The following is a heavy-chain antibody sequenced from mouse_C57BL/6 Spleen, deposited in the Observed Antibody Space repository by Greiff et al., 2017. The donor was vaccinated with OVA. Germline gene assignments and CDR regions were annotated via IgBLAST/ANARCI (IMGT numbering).Heavy chain of an antibody. Sequence: EVQLQESGPELVKPGASVKIPCKASGYTFTDYNMDWVKQSHGKSLEWIGDINPNNGGTIYNQKFKGKATLTVDKSSSTAYMELRSLTSEDTAVYDCASEGNYPYAMDYWGQGTSVTVSS. V-gene: IGHV1-18*01. D-gene: IGHD2-1*01. CDR1: GYTFTDYN. CDR2: INPNNGGT. J-gene: IGHJ4*01. CDR3: ASEGNYPYAMDY.